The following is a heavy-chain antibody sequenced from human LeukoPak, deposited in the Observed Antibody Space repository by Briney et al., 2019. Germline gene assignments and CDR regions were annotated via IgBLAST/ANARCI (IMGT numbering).Heavy chain of an antibody. V-gene: IGHV1-46*01. J-gene: IGHJ6*03. Sequence: ASVKVSCKASGYTFTSYYMHWVRQAPGQGLEWMGIINPSGGSTNYAQKFQGRVTMTRDTSISTAYMELSRLRSDDTAVYYCARDLSIAVAGYYYYYMDVWGKGTTVTVSS. CDR3: ARDLSIAVAGYYYYYMDV. D-gene: IGHD6-19*01. CDR2: INPSGGST. CDR1: GYTFTSYY.